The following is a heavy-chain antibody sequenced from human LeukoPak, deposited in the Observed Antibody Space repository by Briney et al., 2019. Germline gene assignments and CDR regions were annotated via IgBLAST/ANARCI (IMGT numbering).Heavy chain of an antibody. CDR1: GFTVSSNY. D-gene: IGHD1-26*01. CDR3: TGHVLGASAS. CDR2: IGSSGSGSIM. Sequence: PGGSLRLSCAASGFTVSSNYMSWVRQAPGKGLEWVSFIGSSGSGSIMYYTDSVKGRFTISRDNAKNSLFLQMNSLRAEDTAVYYCTGHVLGASASWGQGTLVTVSS. J-gene: IGHJ5*02. V-gene: IGHV3-11*04.